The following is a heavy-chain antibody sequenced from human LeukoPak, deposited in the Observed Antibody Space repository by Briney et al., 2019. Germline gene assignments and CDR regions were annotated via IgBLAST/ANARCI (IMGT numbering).Heavy chain of an antibody. CDR3: ASLSGSYLLPVSTVGWYFDL. CDR1: GGSISSGDYY. V-gene: IGHV4-30-4*08. Sequence: SQTLSLTCTVSGGSISSGDYYWRWIRQPPGKGLEWIVYIYYSGSTYYNPSLKSRVTISVDTSKNQFSLKLSSVTAADTAVYYCASLSGSYLLPVSTVGWYFDLWGRGTLVTVSS. J-gene: IGHJ2*01. CDR2: IYYSGST. D-gene: IGHD1-26*01.